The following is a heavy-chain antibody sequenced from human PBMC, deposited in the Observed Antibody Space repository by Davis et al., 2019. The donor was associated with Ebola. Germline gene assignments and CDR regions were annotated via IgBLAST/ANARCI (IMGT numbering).Heavy chain of an antibody. Sequence: GESLKISCAASGFTFDDYAMHWARQAPGKGLEWVSGINWNGGSTGYADSVKGRFTISRDNAKNSLYLQMNSLRAEDTALYYCARGDYYYYGMDVWGQGTTVTVSS. J-gene: IGHJ6*02. V-gene: IGHV3-20*04. D-gene: IGHD3-10*01. CDR2: INWNGGST. CDR1: GFTFDDYA. CDR3: ARGDYYYYGMDV.